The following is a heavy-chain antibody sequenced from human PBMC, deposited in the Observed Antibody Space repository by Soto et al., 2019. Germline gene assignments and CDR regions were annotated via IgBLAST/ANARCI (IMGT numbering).Heavy chain of an antibody. D-gene: IGHD3-3*01. CDR1: GYTFTSYG. V-gene: IGHV1-18*04. CDR3: ARQATIFGVVIRAWYFDL. J-gene: IGHJ2*01. CDR2: ISAYNGNT. Sequence: QVQLVQSGAEVKKPGASVKVSCKASGYTFTSYGISWVRQAPGQGLEWMGWISAYNGNTNYAQKLQGRVTMTTDTSTSTAYMELMSLRSDDTAVYYCARQATIFGVVIRAWYFDLWGRGTLVTVSS.